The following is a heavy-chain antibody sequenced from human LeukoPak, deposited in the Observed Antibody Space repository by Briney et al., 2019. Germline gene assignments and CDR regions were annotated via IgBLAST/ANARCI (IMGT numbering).Heavy chain of an antibody. CDR2: ISAYNGNT. J-gene: IGHJ4*02. V-gene: IGHV1-18*04. D-gene: IGHD6-19*01. Sequence: AASVKVSCKASGYTFTSYGISWVRQAPGQGLEWMGWISAYNGNTNYAQKLQGRVTMTTDTSTSTAYMELRSLRSDDTAVYYCARDQSEYSSGWYYFDYWGQGTLVTVSS. CDR3: ARDQSEYSSGWYYFDY. CDR1: GYTFTSYG.